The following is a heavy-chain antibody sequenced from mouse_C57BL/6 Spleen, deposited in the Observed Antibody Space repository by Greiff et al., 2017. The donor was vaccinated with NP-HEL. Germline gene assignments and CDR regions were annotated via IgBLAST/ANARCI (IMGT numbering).Heavy chain of an antibody. J-gene: IGHJ4*01. V-gene: IGHV1-64*01. D-gene: IGHD1-1*01. Sequence: VQLQQPGAELVKPGASVKLSCKASGYTFTSYWMHWVKQRPGQGLEWIGMIHPNSGSTNYNEKFKSKATLTVDKSSSTAYMQLSSLTSEDSAVYYCARKITTVVATDYAMDYWGQGTSVTVSS. CDR1: GYTFTSYW. CDR2: IHPNSGST. CDR3: ARKITTVVATDYAMDY.